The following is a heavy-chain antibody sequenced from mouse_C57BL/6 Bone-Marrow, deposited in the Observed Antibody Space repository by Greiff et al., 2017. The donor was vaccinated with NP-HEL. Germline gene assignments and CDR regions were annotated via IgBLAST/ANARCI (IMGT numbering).Heavy chain of an antibody. CDR2: IDPETGGT. J-gene: IGHJ4*01. V-gene: IGHV1-15*01. Sequence: QVQLQQSGAELVRPGASVTLSCKASGYTFTDYEMHWVMQTPVHGLEWIGAIDPETGGTAYNQKFKGKAILTADKSSSTAYMELRSLTSEDSAVYYCTRSERAMDYWGQGTSVTVSS. CDR1: GYTFTDYE. CDR3: TRSERAMDY.